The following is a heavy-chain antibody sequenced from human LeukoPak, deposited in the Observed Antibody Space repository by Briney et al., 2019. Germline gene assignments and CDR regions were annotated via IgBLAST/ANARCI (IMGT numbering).Heavy chain of an antibody. Sequence: SETLSLTCTVSGGPFSSSIYCWAWIRQPPGKGLEWMGSLYFNGNTYYNPSLKSRVAMSLDTSKNQFSLNLSSVTAADTAVYYCARGVVRGVIPPYYYYGMDVWGQGTTVTVSS. CDR3: ARGVVRGVIPPYYYYGMDV. V-gene: IGHV4-39*07. CDR2: LYFNGNT. CDR1: GGPFSSSIYC. J-gene: IGHJ6*02. D-gene: IGHD3-10*01.